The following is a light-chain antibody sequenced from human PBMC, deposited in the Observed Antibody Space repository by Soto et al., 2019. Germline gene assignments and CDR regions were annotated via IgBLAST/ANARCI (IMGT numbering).Light chain of an antibody. CDR3: QVWDSSTLYV. CDR2: GNS. Sequence: QSVLTQPPSVSGAPGQRVTISCTGSSSNIGAGYDVHWYQQLPGTAPKLLIYGNSNRPSGVPDRFSGSNSGNTATLTISRVEAGDEADYYCQVWDSSTLYVFGTGTKVTVL. J-gene: IGLJ1*01. CDR1: SSNIGAGYD. V-gene: IGLV1-40*01.